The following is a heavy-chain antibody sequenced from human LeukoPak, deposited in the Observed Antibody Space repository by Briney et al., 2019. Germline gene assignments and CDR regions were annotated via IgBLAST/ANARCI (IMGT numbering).Heavy chain of an antibody. Sequence: PSETLSLTCAVSGGSISSSNWWSWVRQPPGKGLEWIGEIYHSGSTNYNPSLKSRVTISVDKSKNQFSLKLSSVTAADTAVYYCAGVVPAADDAFDIWGQGTMVTVSS. CDR1: GGSISSSNW. CDR3: AGVVPAADDAFDI. J-gene: IGHJ3*02. CDR2: IYHSGST. D-gene: IGHD2-2*01. V-gene: IGHV4-4*02.